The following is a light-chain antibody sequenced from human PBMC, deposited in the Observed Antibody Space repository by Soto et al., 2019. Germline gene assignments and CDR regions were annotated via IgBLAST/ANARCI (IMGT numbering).Light chain of an antibody. V-gene: IGKV1-5*01. Sequence: DIQMTQSPSTLSASVGDRVTITCRASQSISSWLAWYQQKPGKAPKLLIYGASRRATGIPDRFSGSGSGTAFTLTISRLEPEDFAVYYCQQYGSSPRTFGQGTKVEI. CDR3: QQYGSSPRT. J-gene: IGKJ1*01. CDR1: QSISSW. CDR2: GAS.